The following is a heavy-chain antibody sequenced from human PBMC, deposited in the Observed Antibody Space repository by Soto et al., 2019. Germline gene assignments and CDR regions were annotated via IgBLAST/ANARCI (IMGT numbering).Heavy chain of an antibody. CDR3: ARGHGYCTNGVCRIFDY. V-gene: IGHV4-34*01. Sequence: SETLSLTCAVYGGSFSGYYWSWIRQPPGKGLEWIGEINHSGSTNYNPSLKSRVTISVDTSKNQFSLKLSSVTATDTAVYYCARGHGYCTNGVCRIFDYWGQGTLVTVSS. J-gene: IGHJ4*02. D-gene: IGHD2-8*01. CDR2: INHSGST. CDR1: GGSFSGYY.